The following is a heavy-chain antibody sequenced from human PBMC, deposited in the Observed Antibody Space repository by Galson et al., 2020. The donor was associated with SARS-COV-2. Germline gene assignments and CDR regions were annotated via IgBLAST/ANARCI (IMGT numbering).Heavy chain of an antibody. V-gene: IGHV3-21*01. CDR1: GFTFSSYS. Sequence: GSLRLSCAASGFTFSSYSLNWVRQAPGKGLEWVSSISSSSSYIYYADSVKGRFTISRDNAKNSLYLQMNSLRAEDTAVYYCARDRGITGTTSGDYWGQGTLVTVSS. CDR3: ARDRGITGTTSGDY. J-gene: IGHJ4*02. D-gene: IGHD1-7*01. CDR2: ISSSSSYI.